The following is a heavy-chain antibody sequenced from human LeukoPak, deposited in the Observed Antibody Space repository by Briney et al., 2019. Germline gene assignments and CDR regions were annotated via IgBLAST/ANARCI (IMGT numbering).Heavy chain of an antibody. CDR2: IIPILGIA. Sequence: ASVKVPCKASGGTFSSYAISWVRQAPGQGLEWMGRIIPILGIANYAQTLQGRVPITAAKSTSTAYMELSRLRSEDTAVYYCVRLPYGSGSYYENWFDPWGQGTLVTVSS. CDR1: GGTFSSYA. D-gene: IGHD3-10*01. V-gene: IGHV1-69*04. J-gene: IGHJ5*02. CDR3: VRLPYGSGSYYENWFDP.